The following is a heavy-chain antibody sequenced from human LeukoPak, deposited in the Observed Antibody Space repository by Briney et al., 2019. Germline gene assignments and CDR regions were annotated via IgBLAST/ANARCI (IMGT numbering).Heavy chain of an antibody. Sequence: GGSLRLSCAASGFTFSDSAFHWVRQASGKGLEWVGRIRSRPNNYATAYTASVKGRFTISRDDSKNTAYLQMNSLNTEDTAMYYCTRHLIGATPFDYWGQGTLVSVSS. CDR1: GFTFSDSA. D-gene: IGHD4/OR15-4a*01. CDR3: TRHLIGATPFDY. J-gene: IGHJ4*02. CDR2: IRSRPNNYAT. V-gene: IGHV3-73*01.